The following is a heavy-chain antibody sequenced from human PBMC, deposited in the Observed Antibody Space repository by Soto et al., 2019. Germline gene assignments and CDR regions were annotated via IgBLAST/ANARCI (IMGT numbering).Heavy chain of an antibody. Sequence: SETLSLTCAVYGGSFSGYYWSWIRQPPGKGLEWIGEINHSGSTNYNPSLKSRVTISVDTSKNQFSLKLSSVTAADTAVYYCARGRGSYYYYYYMDVWGKGTTVTVSS. CDR2: INHSGST. CDR1: GGSFSGYY. J-gene: IGHJ6*03. V-gene: IGHV4-34*01. CDR3: ARGRGSYYYYYYMDV.